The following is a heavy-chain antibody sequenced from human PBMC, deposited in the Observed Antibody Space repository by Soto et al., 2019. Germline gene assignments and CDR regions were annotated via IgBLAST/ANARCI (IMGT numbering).Heavy chain of an antibody. CDR3: ARDPCSGGSCRTGFDY. CDR1: GFTFSRYG. J-gene: IGHJ4*02. D-gene: IGHD2-15*01. CDR2: IWYDGSNK. Sequence: ESGGGVVQPGRSLRLSCAASGFTFSRYGMHWVRQAPGKGLEWVAVIWYDGSNKYYADSVKGRFTISRDNSKNTLYLQMNSLRAEDTAVYYCARDPCSGGSCRTGFDYWGQGTLVTVSS. V-gene: IGHV3-33*01.